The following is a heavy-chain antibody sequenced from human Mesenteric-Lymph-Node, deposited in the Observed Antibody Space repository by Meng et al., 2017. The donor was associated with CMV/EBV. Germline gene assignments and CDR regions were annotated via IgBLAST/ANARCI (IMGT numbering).Heavy chain of an antibody. CDR2: IWYDGSYK. D-gene: IGHD1-26*01. CDR1: GFTFSSYG. V-gene: IGHV3-33*06. Sequence: GGSLRLSCAASGFTFSSYGMLWVRQAPGKGLEWVAIIWYDGSYKYYADSVKGRFTISRDNSKNTLYLQMNSLRAEDTAVYYCAKEVRGGSYYYDYWGQGTLVTVSS. J-gene: IGHJ4*02. CDR3: AKEVRGGSYYYDY.